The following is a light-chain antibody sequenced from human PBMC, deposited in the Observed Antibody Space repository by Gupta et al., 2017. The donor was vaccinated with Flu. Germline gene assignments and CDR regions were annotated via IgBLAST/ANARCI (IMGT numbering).Light chain of an antibody. V-gene: IGKV1-39*01. Sequence: DIQLTQSPSPPSASVGDRVTIACRARSYISTYLNWYHQKPGKAPNLLVYSTSQVARGVPTRFSSSGSGTNFSLTISMLQPEDFASYCCQQSVTIARTFGQGTKLEIK. CDR2: STS. J-gene: IGKJ2*01. CDR3: QQSVTIART. CDR1: SYISTY.